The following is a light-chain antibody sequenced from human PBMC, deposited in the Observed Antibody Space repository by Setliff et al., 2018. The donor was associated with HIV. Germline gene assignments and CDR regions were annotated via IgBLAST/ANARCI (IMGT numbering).Light chain of an antibody. V-gene: IGLV2-14*03. CDR3: CSYTSSSTFV. J-gene: IGLJ2*01. CDR1: SSDIGDYNY. Sequence: SALTQPASVSGSPGQSITISCTGTSSDIGDYNYVSWYQQHPGKAPKVMIYDVSKRPSGVSTRFSGAKSGDTASLTISGLQAEDEAHYYCCSYTSSSTFVVGGGTK. CDR2: DVS.